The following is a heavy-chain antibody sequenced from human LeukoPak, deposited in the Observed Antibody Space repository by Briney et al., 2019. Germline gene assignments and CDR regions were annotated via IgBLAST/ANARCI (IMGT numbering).Heavy chain of an antibody. D-gene: IGHD3-3*01. CDR3: ARDDTIFGVVPVLGY. Sequence: ASVKVSCKASGYTFTSYGISWVRQAPGLGLEWMGWISAYNGNTNYAQKLQGRVTMTTDTSTSTAYMELRSLRSDDTAVYYCARDDTIFGVVPVLGYWGQGTLVTVSS. V-gene: IGHV1-18*01. CDR1: GYTFTSYG. J-gene: IGHJ4*02. CDR2: ISAYNGNT.